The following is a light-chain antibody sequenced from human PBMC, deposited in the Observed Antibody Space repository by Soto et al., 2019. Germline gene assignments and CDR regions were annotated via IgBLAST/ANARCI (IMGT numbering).Light chain of an antibody. Sequence: DIQMTQSPSTLSASVGDRVTITCRSSQSISSWLAWYQQKPGKAPKRLIYAASSLQSGVPSRFSGSGSGTQLTLTISSLQTEDFATYYSLQHNSYHLTLRGGAKVDI. CDR1: QSISSW. CDR2: AAS. CDR3: LQHNSYHLT. V-gene: IGKV1-5*01. J-gene: IGKJ4*02.